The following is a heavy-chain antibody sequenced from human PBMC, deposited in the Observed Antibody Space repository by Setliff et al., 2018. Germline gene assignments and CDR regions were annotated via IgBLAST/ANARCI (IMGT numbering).Heavy chain of an antibody. V-gene: IGHV4-34*01. D-gene: IGHD1-26*01. CDR3: ARGSGSFPFDY. J-gene: IGHJ4*02. Sequence: SETLSLTCAVYGESFSRHFWTWIRQPPGKGLEWIGEVNHVGNTNYNPSLKSRVLIPLDTPKNQFSLKLFSVTAADTAVYYCARGSGSFPFDYWGQGVLVTVSS. CDR1: GESFSRHF. CDR2: VNHVGNT.